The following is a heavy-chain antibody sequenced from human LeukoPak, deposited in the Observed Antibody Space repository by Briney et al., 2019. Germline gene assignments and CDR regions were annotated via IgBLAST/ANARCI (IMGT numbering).Heavy chain of an antibody. J-gene: IGHJ4*02. CDR3: ARGDCSSTSCSFDY. Sequence: GGSLRLSCAASGFTFDDYGMSWVRQAPGKGLEWVSGINWNGGSTGYADSVKGRFTISRDNAKISLYLQMNSLRAEDTALYYCARGDCSSTSCSFDYWGQGTLVTVSS. CDR2: INWNGGST. V-gene: IGHV3-20*04. CDR1: GFTFDDYG. D-gene: IGHD2-2*01.